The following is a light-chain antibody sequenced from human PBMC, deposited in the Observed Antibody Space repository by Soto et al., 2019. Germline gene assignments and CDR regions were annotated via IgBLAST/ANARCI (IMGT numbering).Light chain of an antibody. CDR2: DAS. Sequence: EIVLTQSPATLSLSPGERATLSCRASQSVSSYLAWYQQKPGQAPRLLIYDASNRATGIPARFSGSGSGPDFTLTISSLEPEDFAVYYCQQRSNWPPRMYTFGQGTKLEIK. V-gene: IGKV3-11*01. J-gene: IGKJ2*01. CDR1: QSVSSY. CDR3: QQRSNWPPRMYT.